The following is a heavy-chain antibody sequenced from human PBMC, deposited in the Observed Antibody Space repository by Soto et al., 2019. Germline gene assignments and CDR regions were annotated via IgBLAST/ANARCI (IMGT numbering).Heavy chain of an antibody. J-gene: IGHJ5*02. CDR3: ARGGCSGGSCYGGWFDP. CDR2: INHGGST. D-gene: IGHD2-15*01. V-gene: IGHV4-34*01. Sequence: PSETLSLTCAVYGGSFSGYYWSWIRQPPGKGLEWIGEINHGGSTNYNPSLKSRVTISVDTSKNQFSLKLSSVTAADTAVYYCARGGCSGGSCYGGWFDPWGQGTLVTVSS. CDR1: GGSFSGYY.